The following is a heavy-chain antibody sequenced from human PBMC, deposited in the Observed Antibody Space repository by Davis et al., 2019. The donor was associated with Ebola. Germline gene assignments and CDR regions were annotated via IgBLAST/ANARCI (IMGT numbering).Heavy chain of an antibody. CDR3: AKVGTTPSYYYYYYMDV. Sequence: PGGSLRLSCAASGFTFSNAWMSWIRQAPGKGLEWVGRIKSKTDGGTTDYAAPVKGRFTISRDDSKNTLYLQMNSLRAEDTAVYYCAKVGTTPSYYYYYYMDVWGKGTTVTVSS. D-gene: IGHD1-14*01. CDR1: GFTFSNAW. J-gene: IGHJ6*03. CDR2: IKSKTDGGTT. V-gene: IGHV3-15*01.